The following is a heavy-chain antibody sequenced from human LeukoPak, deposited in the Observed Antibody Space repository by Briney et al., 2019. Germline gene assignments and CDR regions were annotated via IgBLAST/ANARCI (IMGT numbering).Heavy chain of an antibody. D-gene: IGHD1-26*01. CDR1: GYTFTTNA. CDR2: ISGNNGDT. Sequence: ASVKVSCKASGYTFTTNAITWVRQAPGQGLEWVGWISGNNGDTRYAQKFQGRVTVTTDTSTSTAYMELRSLTSDDTAVYYCARGGHHSGSYPVPDYWGQGTLVTVSS. CDR3: ARGGHHSGSYPVPDY. V-gene: IGHV1-18*01. J-gene: IGHJ4*02.